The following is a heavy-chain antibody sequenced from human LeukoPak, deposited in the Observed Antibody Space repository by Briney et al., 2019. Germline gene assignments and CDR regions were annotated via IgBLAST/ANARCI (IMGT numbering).Heavy chain of an antibody. CDR2: ISYDGSNK. CDR3: ARETDSTLFDC. J-gene: IGHJ4*02. V-gene: IGHV3-30*04. D-gene: IGHD2-2*01. CDR1: GFTFSSYA. Sequence: GGSLRLSCAASGFTFSSYAMHWVRQAPGKGLEWVAVISYDGSNKYYADSVKGRFTISRDNSKNTLYLQMNSLRAEDTAVYYCARETDSTLFDCWGQGTLVTVSS.